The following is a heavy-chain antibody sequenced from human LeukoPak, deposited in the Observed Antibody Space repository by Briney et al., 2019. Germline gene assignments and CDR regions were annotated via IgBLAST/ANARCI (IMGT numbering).Heavy chain of an antibody. CDR1: GFTFSYHT. D-gene: IGHD6-6*01. J-gene: IGHJ4*02. CDR3: ARGQVGVFEQLAFDY. V-gene: IGHV3-21*01. CDR2: ISSNGAYI. Sequence: GGSLRLSCVASGFTFSYHTVNWVRQAPGKGLEWVSSISSNGAYIYYADSARGRFTISRDNAKNSLYLQMNSLRADDTALYYCARGQVGVFEQLAFDYWGQGTLVTVSS.